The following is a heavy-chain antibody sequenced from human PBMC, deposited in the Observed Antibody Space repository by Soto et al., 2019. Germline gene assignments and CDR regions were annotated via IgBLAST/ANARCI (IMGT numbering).Heavy chain of an antibody. CDR3: ARDWGTYYDINFDFDH. D-gene: IGHD3-9*01. V-gene: IGHV3-23*01. CDR1: GFIFRTHC. CDR2: ISGSGGTT. J-gene: IGHJ4*03. Sequence: GSLRLSCAASGFIFRTHCMSWVRQAPGKGLEWVSVISGSGGTTYYADSVKGRFTISRDNSKNTLSLKMNSLRAEDTDLYYCARDWGTYYDINFDFDHWGQRTMVTVSS.